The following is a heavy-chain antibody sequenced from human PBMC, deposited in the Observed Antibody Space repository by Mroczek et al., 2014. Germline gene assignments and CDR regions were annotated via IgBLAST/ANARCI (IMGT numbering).Heavy chain of an antibody. CDR2: INPNSGGT. CDR1: GYTFTGYY. V-gene: IGHV1-2*02. D-gene: IGHD2-2*01. CDR3: ASFGDIVVVPAAKDYYYYGMDV. Sequence: QVQLQESGAEVKKPGASVKVSCKASGYTFTGYYMHWVRQAPGQGLEWMGWINPNSGGTNYAQKFQGRVTMTRDTSISTAYMELSRLRSDDTAVYYCASFGDIVVVPAAKDYYYYGMDVWGQGTTVTVSS. J-gene: IGHJ6*02.